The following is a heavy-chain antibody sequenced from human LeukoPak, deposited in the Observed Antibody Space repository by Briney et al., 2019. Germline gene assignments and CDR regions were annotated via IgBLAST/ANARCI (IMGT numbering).Heavy chain of an antibody. Sequence: GGSLRLSCAASGFTFSSYSMNWVRQAPGKGREWVSSISSSSSYIYYADSVKGRFTISRDNAKNSLYLQMNSLRAEDTAVYYCASNSGYSSVPTGYWGQGTLVTVSS. CDR1: GFTFSSYS. CDR2: ISSSSSYI. D-gene: IGHD6-25*01. CDR3: ASNSGYSSVPTGY. V-gene: IGHV3-21*01. J-gene: IGHJ4*02.